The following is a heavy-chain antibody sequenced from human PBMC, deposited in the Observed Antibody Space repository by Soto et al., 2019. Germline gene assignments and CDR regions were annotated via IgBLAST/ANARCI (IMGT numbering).Heavy chain of an antibody. J-gene: IGHJ4*02. V-gene: IGHV4-34*01. D-gene: IGHD6-13*01. CDR2: INHSGST. CDR1: GGSFSGYY. Sequence: SSETLSLTCAVYGGSFSGYYWSWIRQPPGKGLEWFGEINHSGSTNYNPSLKSRVTISVDTSKNQFSLKLSSVTAADTAVYYCARGSGIAAAGIFDYWGQGTLVTVSS. CDR3: ARGSGIAAAGIFDY.